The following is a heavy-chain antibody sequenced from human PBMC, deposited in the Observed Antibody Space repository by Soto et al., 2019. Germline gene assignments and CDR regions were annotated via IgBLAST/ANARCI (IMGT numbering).Heavy chain of an antibody. D-gene: IGHD2-15*01. V-gene: IGHV3-15*01. CDR1: GFTFSNAW. CDR3: NTDRYCSGGSCYWFDP. CDR2: IKSKTDGGTT. J-gene: IGHJ5*02. Sequence: EVQLVESGGGLVKPGGSLRLSCAASGFTFSNAWMSWVRQAPGKGLEWVGRIKSKTDGGTTDYAAPVKGRFTISRDDSKDTRYLRMKGMKAEDTAVYYCNTDRYCSGGSCYWFDPWGQGTLVTVSS.